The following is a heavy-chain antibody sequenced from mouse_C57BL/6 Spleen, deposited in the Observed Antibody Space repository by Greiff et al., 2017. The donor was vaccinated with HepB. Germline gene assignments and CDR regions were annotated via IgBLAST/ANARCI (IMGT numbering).Heavy chain of an antibody. D-gene: IGHD2-1*01. J-gene: IGHJ2*01. Sequence: VQLQQSGTELVKPGASVKLSCKASGYTFTSYWMHWVKQRPGQGLEWIGNINPSNGGTNYNEKFKSKATLTVDKSSSTAYMQLSSLTSEDSAVYYCARVELWYPYYFDYWGQGTTLTVSS. CDR2: INPSNGGT. V-gene: IGHV1-53*01. CDR1: GYTFTSYW. CDR3: ARVELWYPYYFDY.